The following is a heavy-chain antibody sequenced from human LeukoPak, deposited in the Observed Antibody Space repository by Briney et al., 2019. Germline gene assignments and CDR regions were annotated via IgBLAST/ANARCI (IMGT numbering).Heavy chain of an antibody. CDR1: GYTFTSYY. CDR3: ARSLRMDNWFDP. V-gene: IGHV1-46*01. Sequence: GGSVKVSCKASGYTFTSYYMHWVRQAPGQGLEWMGIINPSGGSTSYAQKFQGRVTMTRDTSTSTVYMELSSLRSEDTAVYYCARSLRMDNWFDPWGQGTLVTVSS. CDR2: INPSGGST. D-gene: IGHD2-2*03. J-gene: IGHJ5*02.